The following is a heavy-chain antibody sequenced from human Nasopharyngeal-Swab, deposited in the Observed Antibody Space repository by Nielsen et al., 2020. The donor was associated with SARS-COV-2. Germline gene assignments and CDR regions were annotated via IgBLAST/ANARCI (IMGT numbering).Heavy chain of an antibody. CDR3: ARGADGDCFDY. J-gene: IGHJ4*02. CDR1: GFTFSSYA. D-gene: IGHD2-8*01. CDR2: ISYDGSNK. Sequence: GGSLRLSCAASGFTFSSYAMHLVRQAPGKGLEWVAVISYDGSNKYYADSVKGRFTISRDNSKNTLYLQMNSLRAEDTAVYYCARGADGDCFDYWGQGTLVTVSS. V-gene: IGHV3-30*04.